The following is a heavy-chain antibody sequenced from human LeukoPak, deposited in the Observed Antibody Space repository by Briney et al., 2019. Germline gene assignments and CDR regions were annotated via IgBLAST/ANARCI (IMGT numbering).Heavy chain of an antibody. CDR2: XNHSGST. CDR1: GGSFRGYY. Sequence: XLXXXCAVYGGSFRGYYWRGIRQPPGKGGEWVGXXNHSGSTNYNPSLTSRVTISVDTSKNQFSLKLSSVTAADTAVYYCARARPIVVVPAAPSEIAFDIWGQGTMVTVSS. V-gene: IGHV4-34*01. J-gene: IGHJ3*02. D-gene: IGHD2-2*01. CDR3: ARARPIVVVPAAPSEIAFDI.